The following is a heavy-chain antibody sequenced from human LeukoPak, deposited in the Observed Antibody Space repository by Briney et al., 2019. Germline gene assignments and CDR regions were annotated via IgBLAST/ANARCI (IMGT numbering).Heavy chain of an antibody. CDR1: GFTFSYYA. V-gene: IGHV3-23*01. Sequence: GGSLRLSCAASGFTFSYYAMSWVRQAPGKGLEWVSSIDGSGGSTFYADSVKGRFTISRDNSKNRLYLQMNSLSPQDTAVYSCAKSFFTVTTFAGDYWGQGTLVTVSS. D-gene: IGHD4-17*01. CDR2: IDGSGGST. J-gene: IGHJ4*02. CDR3: AKSFFTVTTFAGDY.